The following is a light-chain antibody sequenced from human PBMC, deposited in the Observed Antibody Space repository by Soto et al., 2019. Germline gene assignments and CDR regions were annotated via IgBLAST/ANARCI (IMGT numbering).Light chain of an antibody. Sequence: SVLTQPASVSGSPGQSITISCTGTSSDVGSYNLVSWYQQHPGKAPKLMIYEDIRRPSGVSDRFSGSKSGNTASLTISGLQTEDETDYYCCSYAGSSTYVFGGGTKVTVL. V-gene: IGLV2-23*01. J-gene: IGLJ1*01. CDR2: EDI. CDR1: SSDVGSYNL. CDR3: CSYAGSSTYV.